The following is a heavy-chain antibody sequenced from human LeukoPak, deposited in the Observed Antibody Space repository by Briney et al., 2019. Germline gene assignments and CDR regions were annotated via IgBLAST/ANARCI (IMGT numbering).Heavy chain of an antibody. Sequence: TSQTLSLTCTVSGGSISSGDYYWSWIRQPPGKGLEWIGYIYYSGSTYYNPSLKSRVTISLGTSKNQFSLRLTSVTAADTAVYYCARAIASSGSRLFDYWGQGTLVTVSS. V-gene: IGHV4-30-4*01. D-gene: IGHD3-10*01. CDR3: ARAIASSGSRLFDY. J-gene: IGHJ4*02. CDR1: GGSISSGDYY. CDR2: IYYSGST.